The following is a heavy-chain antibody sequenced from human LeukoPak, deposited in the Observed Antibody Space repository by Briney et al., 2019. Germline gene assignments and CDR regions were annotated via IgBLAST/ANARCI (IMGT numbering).Heavy chain of an antibody. CDR2: IRSSCSTI. J-gene: IGHJ5*02. V-gene: IGHV3-11*01. Sequence: GGCLRLSCASAGVTFSEYYMSWIRQAPGTGLEWVFYIRSSCSTIYYADSVKGRLTICSDNAKNSLYLHMNRLRAEDTAVYYRPRVNQDIVVVPAAMCWFDPWGQGTLVSVSS. CDR3: PRVNQDIVVVPAAMCWFDP. CDR1: GVTFSEYY. D-gene: IGHD2-2*01.